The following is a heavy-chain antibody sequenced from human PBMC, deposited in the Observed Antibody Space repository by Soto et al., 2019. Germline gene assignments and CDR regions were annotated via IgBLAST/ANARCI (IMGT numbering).Heavy chain of an antibody. J-gene: IGHJ4*02. CDR2: ISYDGSNK. CDR3: ARYSGKYQGPIDY. V-gene: IGHV3-30*03. D-gene: IGHD1-26*01. CDR1: GFTFSHYG. Sequence: QVQLVESGGGVVQPGRSLRLSCAASGFTFSHYGIHWVRQAPGKGLEWLAVISYDGSNKHYADSVKGRFTVSGDNSKNSLYLQMNSLRAEDTAVYFCARYSGKYQGPIDYRGQGTLVTVSS.